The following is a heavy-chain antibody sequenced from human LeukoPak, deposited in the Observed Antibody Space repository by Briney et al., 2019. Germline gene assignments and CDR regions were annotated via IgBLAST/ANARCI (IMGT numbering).Heavy chain of an antibody. CDR1: GFTVSTNY. V-gene: IGHV3-66*02. CDR3: ARDSLVGAGLGRYFDY. J-gene: IGHJ4*02. D-gene: IGHD1-26*01. Sequence: PGGSLRLSCAASGFTVSTNYMSWVRQAPGKGLEWVSVVYADGSTYYADSVKGRLSISRDNSKNTLFLQMSSLRAEDTAVYYCARDSLVGAGLGRYFDYWGQGSPVTVSS. CDR2: VYADGST.